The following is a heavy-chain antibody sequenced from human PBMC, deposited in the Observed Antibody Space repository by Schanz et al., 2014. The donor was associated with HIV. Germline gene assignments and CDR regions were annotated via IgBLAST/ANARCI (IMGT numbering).Heavy chain of an antibody. Sequence: QVQLQESGPGLVKPSQTLSLTCSVSGGSISSFDYYWSWIRQPPGKGLEWIGYTTYSGSTYYNPSLKSRFTIPVDTSKNQFSLKLSSVTAADTAVYYCAADSDTVVRFDHWGQGVMVTVSS. V-gene: IGHV4-30-4*01. CDR1: GGSISSFDYY. J-gene: IGHJ4*01. D-gene: IGHD3-10*01. CDR2: TTYSGST. CDR3: AADSDTVVRFDH.